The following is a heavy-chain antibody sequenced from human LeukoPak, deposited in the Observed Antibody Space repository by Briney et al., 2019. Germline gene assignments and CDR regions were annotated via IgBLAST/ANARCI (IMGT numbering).Heavy chain of an antibody. CDR3: AHSNKIVVVVAATRYYYYYMDV. Sequence: GGSLRLSCAAARFTFSSYWMSWARQAPGKGLEWVANIKQDGSEKYYVDSVKGRFTISRDNAKNSLYLQLNSLRAEDTVVYYRAHSNKIVVVVAATRYYYYYMDVWGKGTTVTVSS. D-gene: IGHD2-15*01. CDR2: IKQDGSEK. V-gene: IGHV3-7*01. J-gene: IGHJ6*03. CDR1: RFTFSSYW.